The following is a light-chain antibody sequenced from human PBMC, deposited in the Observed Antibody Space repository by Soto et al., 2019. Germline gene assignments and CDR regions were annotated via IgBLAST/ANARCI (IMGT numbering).Light chain of an antibody. J-gene: IGLJ2*01. CDR2: EGS. Sequence: QSALTQPASVSGSPGQSITISCTGTSSDVGSYNLVSWYQQHPGKAPKLMIYEGSKRPSGVSNRFSGSQSGNTASLTISGIKAEDDADYYCCSYAGSMTAPYVVFGGGTKLTVL. V-gene: IGLV2-23*01. CDR3: CSYAGSMTAPYVV. CDR1: SSDVGSYNL.